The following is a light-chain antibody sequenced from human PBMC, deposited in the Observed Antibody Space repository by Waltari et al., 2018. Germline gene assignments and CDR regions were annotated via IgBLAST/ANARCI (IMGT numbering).Light chain of an antibody. J-gene: IGLJ3*02. CDR3: QALGTGAWV. CDR2: QDT. V-gene: IGLV3-1*01. CDR1: ILGNKY. Sequence: SYELTQPPSVSVSPGQTASIPCSGDILGNKYPSWYQQKPGQSPLLVIYQDTKRPSEIPERFSGSKSANAATLTITGTQAVDEADYYCQALGTGAWVFGGGTKLTVL.